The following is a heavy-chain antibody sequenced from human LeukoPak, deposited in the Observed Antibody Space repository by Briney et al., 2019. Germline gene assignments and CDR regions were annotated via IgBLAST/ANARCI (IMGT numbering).Heavy chain of an antibody. CDR3: ATKYSAGWLFDY. CDR1: GFTFSSYT. CDR2: IDNDGSYI. J-gene: IGHJ4*01. V-gene: IGHV3-21*01. Sequence: PVGSLRLSCAASGFTFSSYTMNWVRQAPGKGLEWVSSIDNDGSYIYYADSVKGRFTLSRDNAENSVHLQMISLRAEDTAVYYCATKYSAGWLFDYWGQGTLVTVSS. D-gene: IGHD5-12*01.